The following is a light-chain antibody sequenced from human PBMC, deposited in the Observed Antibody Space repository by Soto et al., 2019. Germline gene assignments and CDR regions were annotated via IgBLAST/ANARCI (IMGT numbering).Light chain of an antibody. Sequence: DIQLTQSPAFLSASEGDRVTIACRASQGIADLLAWYQQKPGKAPQLLIAHASTLQSGVPSRFSGSGFGTEFTLTISSLQPEDFATYYCQQFNSYPRTFGQGTKVDIK. CDR1: QGIADL. V-gene: IGKV1-9*01. J-gene: IGKJ1*01. CDR3: QQFNSYPRT. CDR2: HAS.